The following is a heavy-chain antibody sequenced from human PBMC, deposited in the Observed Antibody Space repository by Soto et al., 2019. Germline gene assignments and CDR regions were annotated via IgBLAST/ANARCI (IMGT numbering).Heavy chain of an antibody. Sequence: PSETLSLTCAVYGGSFSGYAMHWVRQPPGKGLEWIGYIYYSGSANYNPSLKSRVTISVDTSKNQFSLKLTSVTAVDTAVYYCARDKITGLFDYWGQGTLVTAPQ. CDR1: GGSFSGYA. CDR3: ARDKITGLFDY. D-gene: IGHD2-8*02. V-gene: IGHV4-59*12. CDR2: IYYSGSA. J-gene: IGHJ4*02.